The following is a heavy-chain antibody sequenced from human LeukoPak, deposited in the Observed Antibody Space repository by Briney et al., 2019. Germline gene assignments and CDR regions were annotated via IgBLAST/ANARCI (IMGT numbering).Heavy chain of an antibody. J-gene: IGHJ4*02. D-gene: IGHD2-15*01. CDR3: AKDPPIVVVAEEGDY. V-gene: IGHV3-23*01. CDR1: GFAFSSYA. Sequence: GGSLRLSCAASGFAFSSYAMSWVRQAPGKGLEWVSAISGSGGSTYYADSVKGRFTISRDNSKNTLYLQMNSLRAEDTAVYYCAKDPPIVVVAEEGDYWGQGTLVTVSS. CDR2: ISGSGGST.